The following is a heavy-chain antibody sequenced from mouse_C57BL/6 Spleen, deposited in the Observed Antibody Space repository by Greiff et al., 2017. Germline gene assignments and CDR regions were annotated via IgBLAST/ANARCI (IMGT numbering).Heavy chain of an antibody. Sequence: DVHLVESGGGLVKPGGSLKLSCAASGFTFSDYGMHWVRQAPEKGLEWVAYISSGSSTIYYADTVKGRFTISRDNAKNTLFLQMTSLRSEDTAMYYCAKGGTTVVALYYYAMDYWGQGTSVTVSS. D-gene: IGHD1-1*01. CDR1: GFTFSDYG. CDR3: AKGGTTVVALYYYAMDY. V-gene: IGHV5-17*01. J-gene: IGHJ4*01. CDR2: ISSGSSTI.